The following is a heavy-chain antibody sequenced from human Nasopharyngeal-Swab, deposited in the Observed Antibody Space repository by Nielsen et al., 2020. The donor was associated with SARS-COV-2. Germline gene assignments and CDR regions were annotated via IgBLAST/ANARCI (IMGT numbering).Heavy chain of an antibody. J-gene: IGHJ3*02. D-gene: IGHD3-3*01. Sequence: WIRQPPGKGLEWVSAISGSGGSTYYADSVKGRFTISRDNSKNTLYLQMNSLRAEDTAVYYCAKDRNMRWSDIPNFGYAFDIWGQGTMVTVSS. CDR3: AKDRNMRWSDIPNFGYAFDI. CDR2: ISGSGGST. V-gene: IGHV3-23*01.